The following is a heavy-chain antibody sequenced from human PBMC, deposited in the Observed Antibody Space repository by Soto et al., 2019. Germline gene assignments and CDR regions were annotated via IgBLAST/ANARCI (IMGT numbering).Heavy chain of an antibody. J-gene: IGHJ4*02. CDR2: IYPGDSDT. D-gene: IGHD2-2*01. CDR3: ARRDCSSTSCYASDY. V-gene: IGHV5-51*01. CDR1: GYSFTNYW. Sequence: PGESLKISCKGSGYSFTNYWIGWVRQMPGKGLEWMGIIYPGDSDTRYSPSFQGQVTISADKSISTAYLQWSSLKASDTAMYYCARRDCSSTSCYASDYWGQGTLVTV.